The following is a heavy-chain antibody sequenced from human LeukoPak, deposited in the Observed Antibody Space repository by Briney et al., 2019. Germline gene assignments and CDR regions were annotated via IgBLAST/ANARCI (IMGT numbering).Heavy chain of an antibody. V-gene: IGHV3-23*01. Sequence: PGGSLTLSCAASGFTFSGYWMSWLRQAPGKGLEWVSAISGSGGSTYYADSVKGRFTISRDNSKNTLYLQMNSLRAEDTAVYYCAKEISPMITFPNYFDYWGQGTLVTVSS. CDR3: AKEISPMITFPNYFDY. J-gene: IGHJ4*02. CDR1: GFTFSGYW. D-gene: IGHD3-16*01. CDR2: ISGSGGST.